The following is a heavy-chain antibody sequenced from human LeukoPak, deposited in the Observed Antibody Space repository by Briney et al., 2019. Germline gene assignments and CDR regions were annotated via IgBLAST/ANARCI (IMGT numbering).Heavy chain of an antibody. CDR1: GFTFSSQW. V-gene: IGHV3-7*01. CDR2: IKQEGRVN. J-gene: IGHJ3*02. Sequence: PGGSLRLSCAAAGFTFSSQWMRWLRQAQGKGVEWVAYIKQEGRVNYYVDSLKGRSTISRENAKTSLYLQINSLRAEDSAVYYCAREGDYTWSFLIWGQGTMVTVSS. D-gene: IGHD1-26*01. CDR3: AREGDYTWSFLI.